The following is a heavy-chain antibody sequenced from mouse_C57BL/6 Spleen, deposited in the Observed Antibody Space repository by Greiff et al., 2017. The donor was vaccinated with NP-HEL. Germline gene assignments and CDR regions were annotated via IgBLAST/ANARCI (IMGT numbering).Heavy chain of an antibody. CDR2: IEPSDSYT. D-gene: IGHD1-1*02. Sequence: QVQLQQPGAELVMPGASVKLSCKASGYTFTSYWMHWVKQRPGQGLEWIGEIEPSDSYTNYNQKFKGKSTLTVDKSSSTAYMQLSSLTSEDSAVYYCARGWLDWYFDVWGTGTTVTVSS. CDR3: ARGWLDWYFDV. J-gene: IGHJ1*03. CDR1: GYTFTSYW. V-gene: IGHV1-69*01.